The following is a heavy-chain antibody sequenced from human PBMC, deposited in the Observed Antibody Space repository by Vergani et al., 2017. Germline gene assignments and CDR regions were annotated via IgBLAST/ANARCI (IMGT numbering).Heavy chain of an antibody. D-gene: IGHD2-21*01. J-gene: IGHJ2*01. CDR3: ARSQGDYWYFDL. Sequence: QVRLEESGPGLVKPSETLSLTCPVSGYSIGRGFYWAWFRQSPGEGLQWLTSIPNRGKTYHYPSLKSRVSVSLDTSNNRFSLNLPSVTPTDTAVYYCARSQGDYWYFDLWGPGALVTVSS. V-gene: IGHV4-38-2*01. CDR1: GYSIGRGFY. CDR2: IPNRGKT.